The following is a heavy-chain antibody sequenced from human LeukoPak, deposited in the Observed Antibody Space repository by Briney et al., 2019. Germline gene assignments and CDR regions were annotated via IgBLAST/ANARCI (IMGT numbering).Heavy chain of an antibody. Sequence: GGSLRLSCAASGFTFSSYAMSWVRQAPGKGLEWVGRIKSKTDGGTADYAAPVKGRFTISRDDSKNTLYLQMNSLKTEDTAVYYCTTSSYSSSWYRDYWGQGTLVTVSS. CDR1: GFTFSSYA. CDR3: TTSSYSSSWYRDY. V-gene: IGHV3-15*01. J-gene: IGHJ4*02. CDR2: IKSKTDGGTA. D-gene: IGHD6-13*01.